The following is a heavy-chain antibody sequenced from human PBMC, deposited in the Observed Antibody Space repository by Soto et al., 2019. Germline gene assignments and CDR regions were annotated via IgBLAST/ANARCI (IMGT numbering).Heavy chain of an antibody. Sequence: QVQLVQSGAEVKKPGASVKVSCKASGYTFTSYGISCVRQAPGQGLEWRGWISAYNGNTNYAQKLEGRVTKPTVTSTSTAYMQLMSLRSDDTAVYDCARDRPRGYSYGYIAYDYWGQGTLVTVSS. CDR3: ARDRPRGYSYGYIAYDY. D-gene: IGHD5-18*01. CDR1: GYTFTSYG. V-gene: IGHV1-18*01. J-gene: IGHJ4*02. CDR2: ISAYNGNT.